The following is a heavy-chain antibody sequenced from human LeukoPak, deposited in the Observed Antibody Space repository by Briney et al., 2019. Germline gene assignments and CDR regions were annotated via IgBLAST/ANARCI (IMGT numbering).Heavy chain of an antibody. CDR2: INAGNGNT. CDR1: GYIFTDYA. J-gene: IGHJ4*02. V-gene: IGHV1-3*01. CDR3: ARGNGRGNYLIDY. Sequence: GASVKVSCKTSGYIFTDYAMHWVRQAPGQRLEWMGWINAGNGNTKYSQKFQGRVTITRDTSASTDYMELSSLRSEDMALYYCARGNGRGNYLIDYWGQGTLVTVSS. D-gene: IGHD1-7*01.